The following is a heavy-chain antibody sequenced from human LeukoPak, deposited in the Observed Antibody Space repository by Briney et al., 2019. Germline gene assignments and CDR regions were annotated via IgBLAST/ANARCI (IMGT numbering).Heavy chain of an antibody. D-gene: IGHD6-19*01. CDR2: ITGSGGST. Sequence: PGGSLRLSCAASGFTVSTYAMSWVRQAPGKGLEWVSAITGSGGSTYYADSVKGRFTISRDNSKNTLYLQMNSLRAEDTAVYYCAKDQGDYSSGWSIFDYWGQESLVTVSS. J-gene: IGHJ4*02. CDR3: AKDQGDYSSGWSIFDY. CDR1: GFTVSTYA. V-gene: IGHV3-23*01.